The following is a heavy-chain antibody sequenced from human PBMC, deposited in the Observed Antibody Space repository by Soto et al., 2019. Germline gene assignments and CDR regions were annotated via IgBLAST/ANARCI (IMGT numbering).Heavy chain of an antibody. CDR3: ARELGIDKDYYYYGMDV. D-gene: IGHD7-27*01. V-gene: IGHV4-30-4*08. J-gene: IGHJ6*02. CDR1: GGSISSGGYY. CDR2: IYYSGTT. Sequence: SETLSLTCTVSGGSISSGGYYWSWIRQHPGKGLEWIGYIYYSGTTYYNPSLKSRVTISVDTSKNQFSLKLSSVTAADTAVYYCARELGIDKDYYYYGMDVWGQGTTVTVSS.